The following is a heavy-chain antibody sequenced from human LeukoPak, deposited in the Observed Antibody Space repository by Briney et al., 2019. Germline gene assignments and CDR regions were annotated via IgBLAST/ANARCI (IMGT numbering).Heavy chain of an antibody. CDR2: IYYSGST. J-gene: IGHJ3*02. CDR1: GGSISSYY. CDR3: ARSPCYYDSSGYYYVAFDI. Sequence: SETLSLTCTVSGGSISSYYWSWIRQPPGKGLEWIGYIYYSGSTNYNPSLKSRVTISVDTSKNQFSLKLSSVTAADTAVYYCARSPCYYDSSGYYYVAFDIWGQGTMVTVSS. V-gene: IGHV4-59*01. D-gene: IGHD3-22*01.